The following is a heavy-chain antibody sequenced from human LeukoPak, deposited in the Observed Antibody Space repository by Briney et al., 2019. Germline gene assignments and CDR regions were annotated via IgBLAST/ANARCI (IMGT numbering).Heavy chain of an antibody. CDR2: INPNSGGT. D-gene: IGHD6-13*01. CDR3: ARDSSSLVYYGMDV. V-gene: IGHV1-2*02. Sequence: ASVKVSCKASGYTFNGYYMHWVRQAPGQGLEWMGWINPNSGGTNYAQKFQGRVTMTRDTSISTAYMELSRLRSDDTAVYYCARDSSSLVYYGMDVWGQGTTVTVSS. CDR1: GYTFNGYY. J-gene: IGHJ6*02.